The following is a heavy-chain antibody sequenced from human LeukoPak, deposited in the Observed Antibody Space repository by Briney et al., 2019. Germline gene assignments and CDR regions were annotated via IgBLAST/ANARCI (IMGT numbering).Heavy chain of an antibody. CDR3: ARGPHRFWTPYFDF. D-gene: IGHD3/OR15-3a*01. V-gene: IGHV3-23*01. CDR1: GFIFSDYG. CDR2: ISGTGGTT. Sequence: GGSLRLSCAASGFIFSDYGMNWVRQAPGRGLEWVSGISGTGGTTHYADSVKGRLTISRDNSENTLILQMNNLRAEDTAVYYCARGPHRFWTPYFDFWGQGTLVTVSS. J-gene: IGHJ4*02.